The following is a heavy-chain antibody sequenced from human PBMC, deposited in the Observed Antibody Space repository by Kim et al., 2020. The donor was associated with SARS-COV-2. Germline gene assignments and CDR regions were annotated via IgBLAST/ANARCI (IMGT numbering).Heavy chain of an antibody. CDR3: ARLGGGSYSYGRSYFDY. V-gene: IGHV4-39*01. J-gene: IGHJ4*02. CDR1: GGSISSSSYY. Sequence: SETLSLTCTVSGGSISSSSYYWGWIRQPPGKGLEWIGSIYYSGSTYYNPSLKSRVTISVDTSKNQFSLKLSSVTAADTAVYYCARLGGGSYSYGRSYFDYWGQGTLVTVSS. CDR2: IYYSGST. D-gene: IGHD5-18*01.